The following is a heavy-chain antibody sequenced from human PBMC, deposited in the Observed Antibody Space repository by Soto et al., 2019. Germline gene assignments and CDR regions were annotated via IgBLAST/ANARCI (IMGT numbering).Heavy chain of an antibody. D-gene: IGHD2-21*02. CDR3: ASQRYCDDDCYLFDS. CDR2: IHHGGST. V-gene: IGHV4-4*02. J-gene: IGHJ4*02. Sequence: PSETLSLTCAVSGDSISTNWWTWVRQPPGKGLEWIGEIHHGGSTNYNPSLQSRVIISVDKSMNQFSLKLSSVTAADTAMYYRASQRYCDDDCYLFDSWGQGTLVTVSS. CDR1: GDSISTNW.